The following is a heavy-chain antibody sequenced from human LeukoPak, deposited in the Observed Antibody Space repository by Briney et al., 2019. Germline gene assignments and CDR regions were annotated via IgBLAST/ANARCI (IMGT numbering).Heavy chain of an antibody. V-gene: IGHV4-34*01. CDR1: GGSFSGYY. J-gene: IGHJ4*02. CDR3: ARVDLSYNFWIGYPQRHLDY. D-gene: IGHD3-3*01. Sequence: SETLSLTCAVYGGSFSGYYWRWIRQPPGRGLEWIGEINHIGSTKYNPSLKSRVTISVDTSKNQFYLKLSSVTAEDTAVDYGARVDLSYNFWIGYPQRHLDYWGQGTLVTVSS. CDR2: INHIGST.